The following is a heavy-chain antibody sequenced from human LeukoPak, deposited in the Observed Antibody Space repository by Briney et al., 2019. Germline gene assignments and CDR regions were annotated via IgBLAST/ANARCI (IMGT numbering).Heavy chain of an antibody. CDR2: IYHSGST. D-gene: IGHD3-9*01. V-gene: IGHV4-61*01. J-gene: IGHJ4*02. CDR3: ARGRHDILTGSFDY. Sequence: KPSETLSLTCTVSGVSINSGSYKWSWIRQPPGKGLEWIGYIYHSGSTNYNPSLKSRVTISVDTSKNQFSLKLSSVTAADTAVYYCARGRHDILTGSFDYWGQGTLVTVSS. CDR1: GVSINSGSYK.